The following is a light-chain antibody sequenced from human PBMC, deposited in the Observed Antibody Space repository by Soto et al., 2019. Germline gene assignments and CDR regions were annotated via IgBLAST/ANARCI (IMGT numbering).Light chain of an antibody. CDR2: EVN. V-gene: IGLV2-8*01. Sequence: QSALTQPPSASGSPGQSVTISCTGTSSDVGGYNYVSWYQQHPGKAPKLMIYEVNKRPSGVPDRFSGSKSGNTASLTVSGLQAEDEAYYYCSSYAGSNHFVVFGTGTKLTVL. CDR1: SSDVGGYNY. CDR3: SSYAGSNHFVV. J-gene: IGLJ1*01.